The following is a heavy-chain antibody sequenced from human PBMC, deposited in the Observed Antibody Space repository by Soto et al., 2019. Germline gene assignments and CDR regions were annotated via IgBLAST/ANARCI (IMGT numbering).Heavy chain of an antibody. CDR3: AKAPVPDYTAYGSCVFEL. CDR1: GFTFSNYA. J-gene: IGHJ2*01. Sequence: PGGSLRLSCASSGFTFSNYAMSWVRQAPEKGLEWVSAIIASGGSTYYADSVKGRFTISRDNYKNTLYLQMNSLRAEDTAVFYCAKAPVPDYTAYGSCVFELWGRGTLVTVSS. CDR2: IIASGGST. D-gene: IGHD4-4*01. V-gene: IGHV3-23*01.